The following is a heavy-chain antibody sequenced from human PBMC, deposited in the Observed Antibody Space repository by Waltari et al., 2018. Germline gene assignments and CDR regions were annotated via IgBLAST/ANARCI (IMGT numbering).Heavy chain of an antibody. CDR2: IIPIFGTA. CDR3: ARNHSYGSGSSPFDY. CDR1: GGTFSSYA. Sequence: QVQLVQSGAEVKKPGSSVKVSCKASGGTFSSYAISWVRQATGQGLEWMGGIIPIFGTANYAQKFQGRVTITADESTSTAYMELSSLRSEDTAVYYCARNHSYGSGSSPFDYWGQGTLVTVSS. V-gene: IGHV1-69*01. J-gene: IGHJ4*02. D-gene: IGHD3-10*01.